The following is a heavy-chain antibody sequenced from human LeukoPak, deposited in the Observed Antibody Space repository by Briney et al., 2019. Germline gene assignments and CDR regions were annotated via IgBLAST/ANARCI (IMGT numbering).Heavy chain of an antibody. Sequence: AGGSLRLSCAASGFTVSSNYMSWVRQAPGKGLEWVSVIYSGGSTYYADSVKGRFTISRDNSKNTLYLQMNSLRAEETAVYYCARGGYCSSTSCYTEDYWGQGTLVTVSS. CDR1: GFTVSSNY. CDR3: ARGGYCSSTSCYTEDY. D-gene: IGHD2-2*02. J-gene: IGHJ4*02. V-gene: IGHV3-66*01. CDR2: IYSGGST.